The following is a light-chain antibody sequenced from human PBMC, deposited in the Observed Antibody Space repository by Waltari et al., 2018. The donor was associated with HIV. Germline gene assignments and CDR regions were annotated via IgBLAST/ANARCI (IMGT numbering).Light chain of an antibody. V-gene: IGKV3-20*01. J-gene: IGKJ2*03. CDR3: QQYDTSLGS. CDR2: GAS. Sequence: EVVLTQSPGTLSLSPGERATLSCRASQSVSSSFLAWYQQKPGQAPRLLIYGASNRATGIPDRFSGSGSGTDFTLTTNRLEPEDFAVYYCQQYDTSLGSFGQGTKLEIK. CDR1: QSVSSSF.